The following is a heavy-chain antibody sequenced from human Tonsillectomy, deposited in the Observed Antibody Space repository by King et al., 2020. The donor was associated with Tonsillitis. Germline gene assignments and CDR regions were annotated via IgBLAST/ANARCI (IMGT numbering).Heavy chain of an antibody. CDR1: GGSISSGNYY. J-gene: IGHJ5*01. D-gene: IGHD2-8*01. V-gene: IGHV4-61*02. Sequence: VQLQESGPGLVKPSETLSLTCTVSGGSISSGNYYWSWIRQPAGKGLEWIGRIYFSGRIDHNPSLKSRITMSVDTSKNQFSLKLSSVTAADTAVYYCARDSPASGTKFDSWGQGTLVTVSS. CDR3: ARDSPASGTKFDS. CDR2: IYFSGRI.